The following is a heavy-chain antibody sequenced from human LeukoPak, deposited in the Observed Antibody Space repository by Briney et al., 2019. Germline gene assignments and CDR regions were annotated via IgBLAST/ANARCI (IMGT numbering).Heavy chain of an antibody. CDR3: AGGEPYVY. D-gene: IGHD1-14*01. V-gene: IGHV3-33*08. CDR2: IWYDGNNK. J-gene: IGHJ4*02. CDR1: GFTFSSYA. Sequence: GGSLRLSCAASGFTFSSYAIHWVRQAPGKGLGWVAIIWYDGNNKYYADSVRGRFTISRDNSKNTLYLQMNSLRVEDTAMYYCAGGEPYVYWGQGTLVTVSS.